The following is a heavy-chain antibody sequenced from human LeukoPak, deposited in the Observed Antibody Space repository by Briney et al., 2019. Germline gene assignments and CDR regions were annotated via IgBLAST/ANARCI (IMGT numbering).Heavy chain of an antibody. J-gene: IGHJ6*03. V-gene: IGHV1-18*01. CDR2: TSAYNGKT. D-gene: IGHD3-10*01. Sequence: ASVKVSCKSSGYTFTSYGISWVRQPPAQGLERVGWTSAYNGKTNEAQKLQGRVTMTTDTSTRTAYMELRSLRSDDTAVYYCARDAGVIVKYYYSMDVWGKGTTVTVSS. CDR3: ARDAGVIVKYYYSMDV. CDR1: GYTFTSYG.